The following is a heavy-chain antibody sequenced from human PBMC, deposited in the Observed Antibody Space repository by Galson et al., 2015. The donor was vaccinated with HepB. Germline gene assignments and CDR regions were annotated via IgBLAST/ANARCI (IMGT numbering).Heavy chain of an antibody. Sequence: SVKVSCKASDYTFSSYSITWVRQAPGQGLEWMGWISAYNRHTDYAQKFQGRVTMTTDTSTNTVYMELRSLRSDDTAVYYCARGGLAVAVGATPNNWFGPWGQGTLVTVSS. D-gene: IGHD2-15*01. J-gene: IGHJ5*02. CDR1: DYTFSSYS. CDR3: ARGGLAVAVGATPNNWFGP. CDR2: ISAYNRHT. V-gene: IGHV1-18*01.